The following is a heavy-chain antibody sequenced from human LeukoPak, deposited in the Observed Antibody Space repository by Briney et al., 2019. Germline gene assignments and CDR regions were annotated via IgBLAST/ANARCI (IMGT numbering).Heavy chain of an antibody. D-gene: IGHD4-23*01. J-gene: IGHJ3*02. CDR2: IFPGTSDT. CDR3: ARGPYGGHSSAFDI. Sequence: GESLKISCKGSGHSFTSYWIGWVRQMPGKGLEWMGIIFPGTSDTRYSPSFRGQVTISADKSISTAYLQWSSLKASDTAMYFCARGPYGGHSSAFDIWGQGTMVTVSS. V-gene: IGHV5-51*01. CDR1: GHSFTSYW.